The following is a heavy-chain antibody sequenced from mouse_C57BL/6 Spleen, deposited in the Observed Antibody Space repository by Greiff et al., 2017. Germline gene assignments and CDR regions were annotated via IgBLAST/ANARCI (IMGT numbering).Heavy chain of an antibody. V-gene: IGHV1-18*01. D-gene: IGHD1-1*01. CDR3: AREGYYGRNFDY. J-gene: IGHJ2*01. Sequence: EVQLQQSGPELVKPGASVKIPCKASGYTFTDYNMGWVKQSHGKSLEWIGDINPNNGGTIYNQKFKGKATLTVDKSSSTAYMELRSLTSEDTAVYYGAREGYYGRNFDYWGQGTTLTVSS. CDR1: GYTFTDYN. CDR2: INPNNGGT.